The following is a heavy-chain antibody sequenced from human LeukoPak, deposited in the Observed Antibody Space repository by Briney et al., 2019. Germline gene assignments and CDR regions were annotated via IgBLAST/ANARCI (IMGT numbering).Heavy chain of an antibody. J-gene: IGHJ6*03. CDR2: IKQDGSEK. CDR3: AKDATAVPGTAYMDV. Sequence: GGSLRLSCAASGFTFSSYWMSWVRQAPGKGLEWVANIKQDGSEKYYVDSVKGRFTISRDNAKNSVYLQMTSLRAEDTALYYCAKDATAVPGTAYMDVWGKGTTVTISS. CDR1: GFTFSSYW. V-gene: IGHV3-7*01. D-gene: IGHD6-13*01.